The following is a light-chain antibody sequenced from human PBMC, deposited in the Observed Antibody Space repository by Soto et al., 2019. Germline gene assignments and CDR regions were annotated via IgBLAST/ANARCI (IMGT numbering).Light chain of an antibody. CDR3: QQYKNWPPIT. J-gene: IGKJ5*01. Sequence: DIFLAQSPHTLSVSPGLSSTLPCLASQRVYSKLAWYQQKPGQAPRLIVYDTSTRATGIPARFSGSGSGTEFTLTISSLQSEDFAVYYGQQYKNWPPITFGQGTRLEIK. CDR1: QRVYSK. V-gene: IGKV3-15*01. CDR2: DTS.